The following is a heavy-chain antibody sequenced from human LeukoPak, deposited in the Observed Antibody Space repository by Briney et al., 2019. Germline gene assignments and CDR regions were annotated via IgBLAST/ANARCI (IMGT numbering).Heavy chain of an antibody. Sequence: SLKVSFKASGYTFTAAYNIHWLRQAPGQGPEFMGWINPSSGDTRYAQKFQGRVIVTRDTVISTAYMEMSSLTSDDTAVYYCARDPRGTYDYWGQGTLVTVSS. J-gene: IGHJ4*02. CDR2: INPSSGDT. V-gene: IGHV1-2*02. CDR3: ARDPRGTYDY. CDR1: GYTFTAAYN. D-gene: IGHD5-12*01.